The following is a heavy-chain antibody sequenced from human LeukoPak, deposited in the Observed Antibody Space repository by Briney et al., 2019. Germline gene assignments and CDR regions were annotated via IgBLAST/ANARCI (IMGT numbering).Heavy chain of an antibody. CDR2: IYYSGST. J-gene: IGHJ2*01. CDR3: ARGYNWNRDWYFDL. CDR1: GGSISSGGYY. D-gene: IGHD1-20*01. Sequence: SETLSLTCTVSGGSISSGGYYWSWIRQHPGKALEWIGYIYYSGSTYYNPSLKSRVTISVDTSKNQFSLKLSSVTAADTAVYYCARGYNWNRDWYFDLWGRGTLVTVSS. V-gene: IGHV4-31*03.